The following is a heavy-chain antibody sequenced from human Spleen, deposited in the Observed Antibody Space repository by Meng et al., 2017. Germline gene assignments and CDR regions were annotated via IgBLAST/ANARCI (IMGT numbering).Heavy chain of an antibody. CDR2: INPSGGST. V-gene: IGHV1-46*01. J-gene: IGHJ4*02. Sequence: ASVKVSCKPSGYNFPDYYIHWVRRAPGQGLEWMGIINPSGGSTSYAQKFQGRVTMTRDTSTSTVYMELSSLRSEDTAVYYCARGAFGSSGWTGIDYWGQGTLVTVSS. CDR3: ARGAFGSSGWTGIDY. CDR1: GYNFPDYY. D-gene: IGHD6-19*01.